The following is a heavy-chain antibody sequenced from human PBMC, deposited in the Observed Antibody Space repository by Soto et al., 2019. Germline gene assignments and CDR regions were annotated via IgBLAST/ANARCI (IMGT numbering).Heavy chain of an antibody. CDR3: ARVGLRYFDWPYYFDY. V-gene: IGHV4-59*01. CDR2: IYYSGST. D-gene: IGHD3-9*01. Sequence: SETLSLTCTVSGGSISSYYWSWIRQPPGKGLEWIGYIYYSGSTNYNPSLKSRVTISVDTSKNQFSLKLSSVTAADTAVYYCARVGLRYFDWPYYFDYWGQGTLVTVSS. CDR1: GGSISSYY. J-gene: IGHJ4*02.